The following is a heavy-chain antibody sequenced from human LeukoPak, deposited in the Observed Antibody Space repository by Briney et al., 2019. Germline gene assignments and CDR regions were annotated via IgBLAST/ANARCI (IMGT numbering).Heavy chain of an antibody. J-gene: IGHJ5*01. V-gene: IGHV3-30*18. CDR1: GFTFSSYA. D-gene: IGHD3-22*01. Sequence: GGSLRLSCAASGFTFSSYAMTWVRQAPGKGLEWVAVLSNDGSNQYYVDSVKGRFTISRDNSKNTLYLQMNSLRSEDTAVYYCTKARTSSGYSSCFDSWGQGTLVTVSS. CDR3: TKARTSSGYSSCFDS. CDR2: LSNDGSNQ.